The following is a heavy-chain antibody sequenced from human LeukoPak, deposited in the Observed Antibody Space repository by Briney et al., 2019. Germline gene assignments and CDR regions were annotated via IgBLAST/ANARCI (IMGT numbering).Heavy chain of an antibody. V-gene: IGHV4-31*03. Sequence: PSQTLSLTCTVSGGSINSGGYYWSWIRQHPGKGLEWLGYIYYSGNTYYNPSLKSRISISVDTSKNQFSLKLSSVTAADTAVYYCARERYYGSGSYRRIDPWGQGTLVTVSS. D-gene: IGHD3-10*01. CDR2: IYYSGNT. CDR1: GGSINSGGYY. J-gene: IGHJ5*02. CDR3: ARERYYGSGSYRRIDP.